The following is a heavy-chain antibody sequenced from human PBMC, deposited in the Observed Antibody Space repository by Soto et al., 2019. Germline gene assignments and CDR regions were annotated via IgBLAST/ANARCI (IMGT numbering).Heavy chain of an antibody. CDR1: GFTFTSSA. J-gene: IGHJ5*02. CDR3: AADNHNNSGDSRRFDL. Sequence: ASVKVSCKASGFTFTSSAVQWVRQARGQRLEWMGWIVVGTDTTNYAQSFQDRVTITRDMSTGTAYMELSSLRSEDTAIYYCAADNHNNSGDSRRFDLWGQGTLVAVS. CDR2: IVVGTDTT. D-gene: IGHD2-21*02. V-gene: IGHV1-58*01.